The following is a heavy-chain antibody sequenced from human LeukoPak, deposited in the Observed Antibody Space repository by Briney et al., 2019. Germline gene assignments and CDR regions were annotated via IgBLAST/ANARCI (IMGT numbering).Heavy chain of an antibody. CDR3: ARLVVEPRLGDGMDV. J-gene: IGHJ6*04. D-gene: IGHD3-22*01. V-gene: IGHV4-59*08. Sequence: SETLSLSCTVSGGSMSSYYWSWIRQPPGKGLEYIGNIYYSGRTNYEPSLKSRVTISGDPSKNQFDLKLNSVTAAETAVYYWARLVVEPRLGDGMDVWGEGTTVTVSS. CDR1: GGSMSSYY. CDR2: IYYSGRT.